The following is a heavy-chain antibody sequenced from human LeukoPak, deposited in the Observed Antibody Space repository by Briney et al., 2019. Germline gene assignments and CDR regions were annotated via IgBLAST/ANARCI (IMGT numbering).Heavy chain of an antibody. J-gene: IGHJ3*02. CDR3: AREGIAAADAFDI. Sequence: SETLSLTCAVYGGSFSGYYWSWIRQPPGKGLEWIGEINHSGSTNYNPSLKSRVTISVDTSKNQFSLKLSSVTAADTAVYYCAREGIAAADAFDIWGQGTMVTVSS. CDR2: INHSGST. D-gene: IGHD6-13*01. CDR1: GGSFSGYY. V-gene: IGHV4-34*01.